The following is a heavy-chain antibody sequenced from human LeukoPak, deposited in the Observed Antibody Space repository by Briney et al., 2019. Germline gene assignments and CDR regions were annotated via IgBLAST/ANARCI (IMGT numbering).Heavy chain of an antibody. J-gene: IGHJ6*03. Sequence: PSETLSLTCTVSGGSISSYYWSWIRQPPGKGLEWIGYIYYSGSTNYNPSLKSRVTISVDTSKNQFSLKLSSVTAADTAVYYCARDRPGYYGSGSYYSKGPYYYYYYMDVWGKGTTVTISS. CDR2: IYYSGST. V-gene: IGHV4-59*12. CDR3: ARDRPGYYGSGSYYSKGPYYYYYYMDV. D-gene: IGHD3-10*01. CDR1: GGSISSYY.